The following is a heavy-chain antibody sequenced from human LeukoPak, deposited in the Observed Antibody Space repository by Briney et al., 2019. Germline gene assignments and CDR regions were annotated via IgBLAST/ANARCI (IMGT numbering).Heavy chain of an antibody. CDR2: IYYSGST. CDR1: GGSISSYY. D-gene: IGHD4-17*01. V-gene: IGHV4-59*08. CDR3: ARHDYGDYVPFGAFDI. J-gene: IGHJ3*02. Sequence: SETLSLTCIVSGGSISSYYWSWIRQPPGKGLEWIGYIYYSGSTNYNPSLKSRVTISVDTSKNQFSLKLSSVTAADTAVYYCARHDYGDYVPFGAFDIWGQGTMVTVSS.